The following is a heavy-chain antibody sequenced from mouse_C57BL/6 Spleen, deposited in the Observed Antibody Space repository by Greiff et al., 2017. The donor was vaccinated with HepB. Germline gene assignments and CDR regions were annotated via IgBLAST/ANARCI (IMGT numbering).Heavy chain of an antibody. CDR1: GYTFTSYW. D-gene: IGHD1-1*01. V-gene: IGHV1-52*01. Sequence: VQLQQPGAELVRPGSSVKLSCKASGYTFTSYWMHWVKQRPIQGLEWIGNIDPSDSETHYNQKFKDKATLTVDKSSSTAYMQLSSLTSEDSAVYYCARYYGSSYYWYLDVWGTGTTVTVSS. J-gene: IGHJ1*03. CDR3: ARYYGSSYYWYLDV. CDR2: IDPSDSET.